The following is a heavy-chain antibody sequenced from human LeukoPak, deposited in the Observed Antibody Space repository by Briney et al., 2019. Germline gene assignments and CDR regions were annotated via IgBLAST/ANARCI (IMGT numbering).Heavy chain of an antibody. Sequence: QPGGSLRLSCAPAAFTVSSNYMSCVRQAPGKWLEWVSIIDSGGSTYYADSVKGRFTISRDNSKNTLYLQMNTLGAEDTAVYDCARDYCGSGSYEWGQGTLVTVSS. J-gene: IGHJ4*02. CDR2: IDSGGST. CDR1: AFTVSSNY. D-gene: IGHD3-10*01. V-gene: IGHV3-53*01. CDR3: ARDYCGSGSYE.